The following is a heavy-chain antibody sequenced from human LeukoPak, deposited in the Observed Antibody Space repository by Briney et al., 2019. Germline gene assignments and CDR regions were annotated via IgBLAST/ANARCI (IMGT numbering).Heavy chain of an antibody. CDR1: GGSISSGGYS. CDR3: ARGYCSGGSCYPDP. CDR2: IYHSGST. V-gene: IGHV4-30-2*01. J-gene: IGHJ5*02. D-gene: IGHD2-15*01. Sequence: SETLSLTCAVSGGSISSGGYSWSWIRQPPGKGLEWIGYIYHSGSTYYNPSLKSRVTISVDRSKNQFSLKLSSVTAADTAVYYCARGYCSGGSCYPDPWGQGTLVTVS.